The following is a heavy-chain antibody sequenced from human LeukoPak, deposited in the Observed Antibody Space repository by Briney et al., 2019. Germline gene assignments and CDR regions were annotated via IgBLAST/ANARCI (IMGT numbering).Heavy chain of an antibody. V-gene: IGHV3-30*18. D-gene: IGHD1-26*01. CDR1: GFTFSSYG. Sequence: GGSLRLSCAASGFTFSSYGIHWVRQAPGKGLEWVAAISYDGSTIYYADSVKGRFTISRDNSKDTLYLQMNSLRADDTAVYYCAKGVGSTGSYFDYWGQGTLVTVSS. CDR2: ISYDGSTI. CDR3: AKGVGSTGSYFDY. J-gene: IGHJ4*02.